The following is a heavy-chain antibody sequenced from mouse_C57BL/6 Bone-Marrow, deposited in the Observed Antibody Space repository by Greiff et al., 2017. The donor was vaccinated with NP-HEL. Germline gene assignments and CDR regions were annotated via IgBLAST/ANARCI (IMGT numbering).Heavy chain of an antibody. D-gene: IGHD1-1*01. CDR2: IYPRSGNT. CDR1: GYTFTSYG. J-gene: IGHJ2*01. V-gene: IGHV1-81*01. CDR3: AKKWDSSYGSTFFDY. Sequence: VQLQQSGAELARPGASVKLSCKASGYTFTSYGISWVKQRTGQGLEWIGEIYPRSGNTYYNEKFKGKATLTADKSSSTAYMELRSLTSEDSAVYFCAKKWDSSYGSTFFDYWGQGTTLTVSS.